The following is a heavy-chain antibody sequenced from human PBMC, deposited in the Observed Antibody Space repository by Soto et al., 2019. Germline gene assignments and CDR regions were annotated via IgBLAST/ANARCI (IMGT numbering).Heavy chain of an antibody. J-gene: IGHJ6*03. Sequence: QLQLQESGPGLVKPSETLSLTCTVSDGSISSSDYYWGWIRQPPGKGLEWIGTIYYSGSTYYNPSLKSRVTTSVDTSKNQFTLSLSSVTAADTAVYYCARSGYDFWSGYQNGGYKYYIDVWGKGTTVTVSS. D-gene: IGHD3-3*01. CDR1: DGSISSSDYY. CDR3: ARSGYDFWSGYQNGGYKYYIDV. V-gene: IGHV4-39*01. CDR2: IYYSGST.